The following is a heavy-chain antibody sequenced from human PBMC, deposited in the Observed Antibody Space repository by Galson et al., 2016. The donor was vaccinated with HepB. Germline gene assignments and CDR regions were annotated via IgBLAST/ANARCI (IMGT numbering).Heavy chain of an antibody. V-gene: IGHV3-21*01. CDR3: ARADDYGDYYFDY. CDR2: ISSSSSYI. D-gene: IGHD4-17*01. CDR1: GFTFSSYS. Sequence: SLRLSCAASGFTFSSYSMHWVRQAPGKGLDWVSSISSSSSYIYYADSVKGRFTISRDNAKNSLYLQINNLRAEDTAVYYCARADDYGDYYFDYWGQGTLVTVSS. J-gene: IGHJ4*02.